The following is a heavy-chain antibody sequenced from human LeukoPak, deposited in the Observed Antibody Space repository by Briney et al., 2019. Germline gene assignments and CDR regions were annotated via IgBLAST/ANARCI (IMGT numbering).Heavy chain of an antibody. V-gene: IGHV4-39*07. J-gene: IGHJ4*02. CDR2: IYYSGST. Sequence: SETLSLTCTVSGGSISSSSYYWGWIRQPPGKGLEWIGSIYYSGSTYYSPSLKSRVTISVDTSKNQFSLKLSSVTAADTAVYYCAREGRYGDTPSEVDYWGQGTLVTVSS. CDR3: AREGRYGDTPSEVDY. CDR1: GGSISSSSYY. D-gene: IGHD4-17*01.